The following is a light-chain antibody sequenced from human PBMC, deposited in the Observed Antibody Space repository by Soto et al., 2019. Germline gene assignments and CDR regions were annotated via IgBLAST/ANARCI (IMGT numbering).Light chain of an antibody. CDR1: QSVFYSSNNNNY. CDR3: QQFYSAPYT. J-gene: IGKJ2*01. CDR2: WAS. V-gene: IGKV4-1*01. Sequence: DIVMTQSPYSLAVSLGERATINCKSSQSVFYSSNNNNYLAWYQQKPGQPPKLLIFWASTRESGVPDRFSGSGSGTDFTLTISSMQAADVAVYFCQQFYSAPYTFGQGTKLEIK.